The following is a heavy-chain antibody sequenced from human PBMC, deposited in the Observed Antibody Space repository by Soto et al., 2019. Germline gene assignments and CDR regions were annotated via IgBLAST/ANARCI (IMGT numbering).Heavy chain of an antibody. CDR1: GDSISSDDYY. CDR3: ATELSGYSYGPGDLY. J-gene: IGHJ4*02. Sequence: SETLSLTCTVSGDSISSDDYYWNWIRQPPGKGPEWIGYIYYSGSTYYNPSLKSRVSISIDTSKNQFSLELNSVTAADTAVYFCATELSGYSYGPGDLYWGQGTLVTVSS. D-gene: IGHD5-18*01. CDR2: IYYSGST. V-gene: IGHV4-30-4*01.